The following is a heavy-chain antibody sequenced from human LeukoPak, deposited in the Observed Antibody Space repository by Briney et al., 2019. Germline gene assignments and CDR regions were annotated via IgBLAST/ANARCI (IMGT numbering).Heavy chain of an antibody. V-gene: IGHV3-49*04. J-gene: IGHJ4*02. D-gene: IGHD3-22*01. CDR2: IRSKAYGGTT. CDR3: TRDYYDSSGPRGNEVDY. CDR1: GFTFGDYA. Sequence: GGSLRLSCTTSGFTFGDYAMSWVRQAPGKGLEWVGFIRSKAYGGTTEYAASVKGRFTISRDVSKSIAYLQMNSLKTEDTAVYYCTRDYYDSSGPRGNEVDYWGQGTLVIVSS.